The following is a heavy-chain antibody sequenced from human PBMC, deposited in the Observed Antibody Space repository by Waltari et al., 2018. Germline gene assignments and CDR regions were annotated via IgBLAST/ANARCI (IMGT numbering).Heavy chain of an antibody. CDR1: GGSISSSSYY. D-gene: IGHD5-12*01. Sequence: QLQLQESGPGLVKPSETLSLTCTVSGGSISSSSYYWGWIRQPPGKGLEWIGSIYYSGSTYYNPSLKSRVTISVDTSKNQFSLKLSSVTAADTAVYYCARDKGDGYNQYYWYFDLWGRGTLVTVSS. CDR2: IYYSGST. J-gene: IGHJ2*01. CDR3: ARDKGDGYNQYYWYFDL. V-gene: IGHV4-39*02.